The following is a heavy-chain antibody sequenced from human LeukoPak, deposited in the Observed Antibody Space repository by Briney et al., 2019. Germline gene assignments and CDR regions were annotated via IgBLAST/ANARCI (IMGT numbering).Heavy chain of an antibody. Sequence: ASVKDSSKASGYTFTDYYIHWVRQAPGQGLEWMGWINPKTGSTNYPQKFQGRVTMTRDTSISTVNMELSGLRSDDTAVYFCARDLDDAFDIWGQGTLVTISS. D-gene: IGHD1-1*01. CDR3: ARDLDDAFDI. CDR2: INPKTGST. CDR1: GYTFTDYY. V-gene: IGHV1-2*02. J-gene: IGHJ3*02.